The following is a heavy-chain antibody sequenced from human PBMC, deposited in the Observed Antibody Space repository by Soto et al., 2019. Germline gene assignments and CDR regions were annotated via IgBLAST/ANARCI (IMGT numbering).Heavy chain of an antibody. V-gene: IGHV4-39*01. CDR2: IYYSGST. Sequence: SETLSLTCTVSGGSISSSSYYWGWIRQPPGKGLEWIGSIYYSGSTYYNPSLKSRVTISVDTSKNQFSLKLSSVTAADTAVYYCASSIVPAANFDYWGQGTLVTVS. CDR1: GGSISSSSYY. D-gene: IGHD2-2*01. J-gene: IGHJ4*02. CDR3: ASSIVPAANFDY.